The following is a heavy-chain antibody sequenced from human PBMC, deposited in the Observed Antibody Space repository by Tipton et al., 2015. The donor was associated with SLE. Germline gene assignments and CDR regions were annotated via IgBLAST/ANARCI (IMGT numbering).Heavy chain of an antibody. J-gene: IGHJ3*02. CDR3: ARELRGLGDHAFDI. V-gene: IGHV4-4*08. CDR2: IYTSVRT. D-gene: IGHD4-17*01. Sequence: TLSLTCTVSGGSISSYYWSWIRQPPGKGLEWIGYIYTSVRTNYNPSLKSRGTISVDTSKNQFSLKLSSVTAADTAVYYCARELRGLGDHAFDIWGLGTMGTVSA. CDR1: GGSISSYY.